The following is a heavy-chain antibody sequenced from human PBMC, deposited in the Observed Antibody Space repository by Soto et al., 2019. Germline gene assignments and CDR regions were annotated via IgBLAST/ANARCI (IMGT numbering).Heavy chain of an antibody. J-gene: IGHJ6*04. CDR3: ARGLLEGRGKYSFYCYGRDV. Sequence: QVQLQESGPGLVKPSETLSLTCTVSGDSLSSYYWCWIRQPPAKELEWIWYIYYSGSTNYNPSLERTGPLFIDTDKYQVPLKVSSLTAADTAVYFCARGLLEGRGKYSFYCYGRDVWGEGTTVTVSS. V-gene: IGHV4-59*01. CDR2: IYYSGST. D-gene: IGHD1-1*01. CDR1: GDSLSSYY.